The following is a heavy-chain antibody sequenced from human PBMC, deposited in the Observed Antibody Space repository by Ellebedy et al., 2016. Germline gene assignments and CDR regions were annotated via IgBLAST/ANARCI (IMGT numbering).Heavy chain of an antibody. Sequence: ASVKVSCKASGYTFTSYDINWVRQATGQGLEWMGWMNPNSGSTGYAQKFQGRVTMTRNTSISTAYMELSSLRSEDTAVYYCARGRVVVVAATTFGMDVWGKGTTVTVSS. CDR2: MNPNSGST. J-gene: IGHJ6*04. D-gene: IGHD2-15*01. CDR1: GYTFTSYD. V-gene: IGHV1-8*01. CDR3: ARGRVVVVAATTFGMDV.